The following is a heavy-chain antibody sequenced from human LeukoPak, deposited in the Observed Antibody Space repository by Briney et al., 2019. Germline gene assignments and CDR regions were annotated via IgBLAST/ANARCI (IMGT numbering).Heavy chain of an antibody. CDR1: GGSFSGYY. V-gene: IGHV4-34*01. CDR3: ATKTRTYYYGSGSYV. D-gene: IGHD3-10*01. Sequence: PSETLSLTCAVYGGSFSGYYWSWIRQPPGKGLEWIGEINHSGSTNYNPSLKSRVTISVDTSKNQFSLKLSSVTAADTAVYYCATKTRTYYYGSGSYVWGQRTLVTVSS. CDR2: INHSGST. J-gene: IGHJ4*02.